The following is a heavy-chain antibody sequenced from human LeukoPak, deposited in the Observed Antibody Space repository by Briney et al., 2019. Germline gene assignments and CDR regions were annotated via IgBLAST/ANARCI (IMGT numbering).Heavy chain of an antibody. D-gene: IGHD5-12*01. CDR3: ARGLRVATDYFDY. J-gene: IGHJ4*02. Sequence: GGSLRLSCAASGFTFSSYSMNWVRQAPGKGLEWVSYISSSSSTIYYADSVKGRFTISRDNAKNSLYLQMNSLRAEDTAVYYCARGLRVATDYFDYWGQGTLVTVSS. CDR1: GFTFSSYS. CDR2: ISSSSSTI. V-gene: IGHV3-48*04.